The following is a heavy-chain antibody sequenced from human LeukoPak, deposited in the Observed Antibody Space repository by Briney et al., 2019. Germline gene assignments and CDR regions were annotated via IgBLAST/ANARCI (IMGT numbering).Heavy chain of an antibody. V-gene: IGHV3-53*01. D-gene: IGHD6-19*01. CDR3: ARVRDSSGTDY. CDR2: IYSGSST. Sequence: GGSLRLSCAASGFTVSSNYMSWVRQAPGKGLEWVSVIYSGSSTYYADSVKGRFTISRDNSKNTLYLQMNSLRAEDTAVYYCARVRDSSGTDYWGQGTLVTVSS. CDR1: GFTVSSNY. J-gene: IGHJ4*02.